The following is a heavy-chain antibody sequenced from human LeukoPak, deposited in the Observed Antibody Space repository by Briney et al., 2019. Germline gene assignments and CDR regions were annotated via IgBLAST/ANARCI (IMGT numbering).Heavy chain of an antibody. Sequence: GGSPRLSCAASGFTFSSYAMHWVRQAPGKGLEWVAVISYDGSNKYYADSVKGRFTISRDNSKNTLYLQMNSLRAEDTAVYYCARDPSYDSSGSLLIDYWGQGTLVTVSS. D-gene: IGHD3-22*01. CDR2: ISYDGSNK. CDR3: ARDPSYDSSGSLLIDY. J-gene: IGHJ4*02. CDR1: GFTFSSYA. V-gene: IGHV3-30*04.